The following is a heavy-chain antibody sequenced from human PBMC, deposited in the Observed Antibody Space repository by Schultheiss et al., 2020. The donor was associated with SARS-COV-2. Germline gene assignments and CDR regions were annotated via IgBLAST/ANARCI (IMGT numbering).Heavy chain of an antibody. CDR2: IYYSGST. CDR3: ARQDYYYYGMDV. CDR1: GGSFSGYY. Sequence: SETLSLTCAVYGGSFSGYYWSWIRQPPGKGLEWIGTIYYSGSTNYNPSLKSRVTISVDTSKNQFSLKLSSVTAADTAVYYCARQDYYYYGMDVWGQGTTVTVSS. J-gene: IGHJ6*02. V-gene: IGHV4-59*08.